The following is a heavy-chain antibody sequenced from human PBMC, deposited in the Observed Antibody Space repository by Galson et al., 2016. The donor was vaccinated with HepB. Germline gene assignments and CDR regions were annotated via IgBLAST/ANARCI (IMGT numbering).Heavy chain of an antibody. J-gene: IGHJ2*01. Sequence: SLRLSCAASGFTFSKFAMTWVRQAPGQGLQWVATIANSCYSTYYADSVKGRVTITRDNSKNTLNLQMNSLRAEDTAMYYCAKDAGLLDWYFDLWGRGTLVTVSS. CDR1: GFTFSKFA. D-gene: IGHD1-26*01. V-gene: IGHV3-23*01. CDR2: IANSCYST. CDR3: AKDAGLLDWYFDL.